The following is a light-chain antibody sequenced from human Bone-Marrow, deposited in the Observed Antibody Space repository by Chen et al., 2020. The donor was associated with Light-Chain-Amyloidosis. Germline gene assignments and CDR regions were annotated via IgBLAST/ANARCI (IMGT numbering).Light chain of an antibody. CDR2: RNN. CDR1: SSNIGSNY. Sequence: QSVLTQPPSASGTPGQRVTISCYGSSSNIGSNYVYWYQQLPGMAPKLLIYRNNQRPSGVPERFSGSKSGNSASLAISGLRSEDEADYYCAAWDDSLSGVFGGGTKLTVL. J-gene: IGLJ3*02. V-gene: IGLV1-47*01. CDR3: AAWDDSLSGV.